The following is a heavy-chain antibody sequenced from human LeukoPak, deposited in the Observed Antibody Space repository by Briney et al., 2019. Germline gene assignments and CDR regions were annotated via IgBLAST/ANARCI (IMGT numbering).Heavy chain of an antibody. CDR3: ANTMYSSAWSPFDY. CDR1: TFTFSSYG. V-gene: IGHV3-30*02. CDR2: IQYDGSKR. D-gene: IGHD6-19*01. Sequence: PGGPLRLSCVASTFTFSSYGMHWVRQAPGKGLEWVAFIQYDGSKRYYSDSVKDRFTISRDNSKNTLYLQMNNLRPDDTALYFCANTMYSSAWSPFDYWGRGTLVTVSS. J-gene: IGHJ4*02.